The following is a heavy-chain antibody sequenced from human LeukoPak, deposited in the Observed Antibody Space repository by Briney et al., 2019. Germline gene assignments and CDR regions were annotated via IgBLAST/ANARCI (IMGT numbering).Heavy chain of an antibody. CDR1: GYTFTSYD. J-gene: IGHJ6*02. CDR2: MNPNSGNT. D-gene: IGHD3-9*01. CDR3: ARWVTIRPHGMDV. V-gene: IGHV1-8*01. Sequence: GASVKVSCKASGYTFTSYDINWVRQATAQGLEWMGWMNPNSGNTGYEQKFQGRVNMTRNTSIGTAYMELSSLRSEDTAVYYLARWVTIRPHGMDVWGQGTTVTVSS.